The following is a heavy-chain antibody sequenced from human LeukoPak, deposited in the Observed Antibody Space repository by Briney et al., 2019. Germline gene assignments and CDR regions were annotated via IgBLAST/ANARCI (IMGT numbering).Heavy chain of an antibody. V-gene: IGHV4-38-2*02. D-gene: IGHD5-18*01. CDR2: IYYTGGA. J-gene: IGHJ4*02. CDR1: GYSISSGYY. CDR3: ARDRTGRNTAQDDY. Sequence: SETLSLTCSVSGYSISSGYYWGWIRQPPGRGLEWIGSIYYTGGALYNPSLKSRVSMSVDTSTNQFSLKLTSVTAADTAVYYCARDRTGRNTAQDDYWGQGTLVTVSS.